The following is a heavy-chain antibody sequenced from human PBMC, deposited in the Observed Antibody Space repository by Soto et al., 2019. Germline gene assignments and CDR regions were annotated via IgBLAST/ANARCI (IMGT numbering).Heavy chain of an antibody. V-gene: IGHV3-9*01. Sequence: GGSLRLSWAASGFTFDDYAMRWVRQAPGKGLEWVSGISWNSGSIGYADSVKGRFTISRDNAKNSLYLQMNSLRAEDTALYYCAKDIGFGFVVQDYWGQGTLVTVSS. CDR1: GFTFDDYA. CDR3: AKDIGFGFVVQDY. D-gene: IGHD3-16*01. J-gene: IGHJ4*02. CDR2: ISWNSGSI.